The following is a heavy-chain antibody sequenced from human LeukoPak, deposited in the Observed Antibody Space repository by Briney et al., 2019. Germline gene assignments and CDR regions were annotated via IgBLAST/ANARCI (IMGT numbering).Heavy chain of an antibody. V-gene: IGHV4-59*01. J-gene: IGHJ4*02. D-gene: IGHD1-26*01. CDR3: ARETVGATDY. CDR1: GGSISSYY. Sequence: SETLSLTCTVSGGSISSYYWSWIRQPPGKGLEWIGHIYYSGSTNYNPSLKSRVTISVDTSKNQFSLKLSSVTAADTAVYYCARETVGATDYWGQGTLVTVSS. CDR2: IYYSGST.